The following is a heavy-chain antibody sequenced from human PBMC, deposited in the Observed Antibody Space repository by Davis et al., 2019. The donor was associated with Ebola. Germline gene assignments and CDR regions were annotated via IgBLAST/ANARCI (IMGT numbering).Heavy chain of an antibody. V-gene: IGHV4-59*01. CDR2: IYYSGST. CDR1: GGSISSYY. Sequence: SETLSLTCTVSGGSISSYYWSWIRQPPGKGLEWIGYIYYSGSTNYNPSLKSRVTISVDTSKNQFSLKLSSVTAADTAVYYCARDELRYYYGLGVYYYYGMDVWGQGTTVTVSS. J-gene: IGHJ6*02. D-gene: IGHD3-10*01. CDR3: ARDELRYYYGLGVYYYYGMDV.